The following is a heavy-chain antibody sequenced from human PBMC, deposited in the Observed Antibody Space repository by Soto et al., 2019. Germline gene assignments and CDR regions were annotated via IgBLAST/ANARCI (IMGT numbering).Heavy chain of an antibody. CDR3: AREATMTYYDFWSGYYRIGWFDP. CDR1: GFTFSSYA. V-gene: IGHV3-30-3*01. Sequence: QVQLVESGGGVVQPGRSLRLSCAASGFTFSSYAMHWVRQAPGKGLEWVAVISYDGSNKYYADSVKGRFTISRDNSKNTLYLQMNSLRADDTAVYYCAREATMTYYDFWSGYYRIGWFDPWGQGTLVTVSS. CDR2: ISYDGSNK. D-gene: IGHD3-3*01. J-gene: IGHJ5*02.